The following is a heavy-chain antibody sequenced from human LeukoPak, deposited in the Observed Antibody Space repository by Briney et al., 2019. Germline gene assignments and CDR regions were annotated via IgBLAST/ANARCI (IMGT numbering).Heavy chain of an antibody. CDR1: GFTFSSYG. CDR2: ISYDGSNK. D-gene: IGHD6-19*01. J-gene: IGHJ4*02. Sequence: GGSLRLSCAASGFTFSSYGMHWVRQAPGKGLEWVAVISYDGSNKYYADSVKGRFTISRDNSKNTLYLQMNSLRAEDTAVYYCARGRSSGWYRDPFDYWGQGTLVTVSS. V-gene: IGHV3-30*03. CDR3: ARGRSSGWYRDPFDY.